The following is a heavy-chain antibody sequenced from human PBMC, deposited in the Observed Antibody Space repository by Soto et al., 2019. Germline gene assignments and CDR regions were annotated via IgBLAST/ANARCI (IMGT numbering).Heavy chain of an antibody. Sequence: EVQLVESGGGLVQPGGSLRLSCAASGFTFSSYSMNWVRQAPGKGLEWVSYISSSSSTIYYADSVKGRFTISRDNAKNSLYLQMNSLRAEDTAVYYCARDSGYELLDYWGQGTLVTVSS. CDR1: GFTFSSYS. CDR2: ISSSSSTI. D-gene: IGHD5-12*01. J-gene: IGHJ4*02. CDR3: ARDSGYELLDY. V-gene: IGHV3-48*01.